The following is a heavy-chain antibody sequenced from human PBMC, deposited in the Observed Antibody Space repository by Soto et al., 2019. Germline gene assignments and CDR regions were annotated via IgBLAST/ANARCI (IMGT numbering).Heavy chain of an antibody. Sequence: ASVKVSCKASGYTFTGYYMHWVRQAPGQGLEWMGWINPNSGGTNYAQKFQGWVTMTRDTSISTAYMELSRLRSDDTAVYYCARARRTLEYCSGGSCYSGDAFDIWG. D-gene: IGHD2-15*01. CDR3: ARARRTLEYCSGGSCYSGDAFDI. CDR1: GYTFTGYY. CDR2: INPNSGGT. J-gene: IGHJ3*02. V-gene: IGHV1-2*04.